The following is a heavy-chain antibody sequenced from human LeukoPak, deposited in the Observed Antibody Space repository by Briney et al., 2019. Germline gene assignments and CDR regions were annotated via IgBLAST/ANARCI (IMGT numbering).Heavy chain of an antibody. CDR2: INSDGSST. D-gene: IGHD5-18*01. CDR1: GFTFSSYW. CDR3: ARKAGGYSYGPLDY. Sequence: GGSLRLSCAASGFTFSSYWMHCVRQAPGKGLVWVSRINSDGSSTSYADSVKGRFTISRDNAKNTLYLQMNSLRAEDTAVYYCARKAGGYSYGPLDYWGQGTLVTVSS. V-gene: IGHV3-74*01. J-gene: IGHJ4*02.